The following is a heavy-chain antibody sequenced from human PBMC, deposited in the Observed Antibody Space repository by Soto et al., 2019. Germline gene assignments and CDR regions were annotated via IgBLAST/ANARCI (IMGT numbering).Heavy chain of an antibody. CDR1: GYTFTSYY. CDR2: INPSGGST. CDR3: ARIPRRGSSGGSGYFDY. D-gene: IGHD2-15*01. V-gene: IGHV1-46*01. J-gene: IGHJ4*02. Sequence: EASVKVSCKASGYTFTSYYMHWVRQAPGQGLEWMGIINPSGGSTSYAQKFQGRVTMTRDTSTSTVYMELSSLRSEDTAVYYCARIPRRGSSGGSGYFDYWGQGTLVTVSS.